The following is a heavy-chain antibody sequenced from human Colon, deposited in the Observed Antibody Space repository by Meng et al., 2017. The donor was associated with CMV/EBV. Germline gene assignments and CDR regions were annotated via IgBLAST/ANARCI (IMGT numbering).Heavy chain of an antibody. CDR2: IHPDDSNT. J-gene: IGHJ3*01. CDR3: ASPPGGYDAYDL. V-gene: IGHV5-51*04. CDR1: GYRFTSYW. D-gene: IGHD3-10*01. Sequence: GESLKISCKVSGYRFTSYWIAWVRQMPGKGPEWMGMIHPDDSNTRYSPSFQGQVTISADKPISTAYLQWSSLKASDTAMYYCASPPGGYDAYDLWGQGTMVTVSS.